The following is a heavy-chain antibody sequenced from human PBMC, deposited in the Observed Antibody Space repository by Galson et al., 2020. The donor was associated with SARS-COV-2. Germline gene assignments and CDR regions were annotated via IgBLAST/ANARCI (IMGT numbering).Heavy chain of an antibody. D-gene: IGHD5-18*01. CDR1: EFPLRTYA. CDR2: ISTSGGNP. CDR3: ARDEGIRGYNYGRLYYGMDV. J-gene: IGHJ6*02. Sequence: NSGGPLRLSFAASEFPLRTYAITWFRWPPGKGRDWVPPISTSGGNPYYVDPVKARSGISRDNPRNSLYLQMTSLRAEDMAVYYCARDEGIRGYNYGRLYYGMDVWGQGTTVTVSS. V-gene: IGHV3-21*01.